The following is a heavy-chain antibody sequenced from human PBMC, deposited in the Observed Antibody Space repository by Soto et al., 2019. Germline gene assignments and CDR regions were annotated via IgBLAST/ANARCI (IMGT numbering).Heavy chain of an antibody. J-gene: IGHJ4*02. CDR2: IYYYGNT. D-gene: IGHD4-17*01. CDR3: ARDPRIYSDPYYFDY. V-gene: IGHV4-59*01. Sequence: SETLSLTCTVSGGSISSFYWSWIRQPPGKGLEWIGYIYYYGNTNYNPSLKSRVTISVDTSKNQFSLKLSSVTAADTAVYYCARDPRIYSDPYYFDYWGQGPLVTVSS. CDR1: GGSISSFY.